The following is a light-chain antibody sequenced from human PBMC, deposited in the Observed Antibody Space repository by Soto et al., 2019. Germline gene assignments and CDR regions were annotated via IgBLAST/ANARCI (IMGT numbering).Light chain of an antibody. CDR1: SSNIGAGYY. V-gene: IGLV1-40*01. CDR2: SSY. J-gene: IGLJ1*01. Sequence: QSVLTQPPSVSGAPGQRVTISCAGSSSNIGAGYYVHWFQQLPGTAPKLLIYSSYNRPSGVPDRFSGSKSGTSASLAITGLQAEDEADFYCQSYATSLSGYVFGTGTKVTVL. CDR3: QSYATSLSGYV.